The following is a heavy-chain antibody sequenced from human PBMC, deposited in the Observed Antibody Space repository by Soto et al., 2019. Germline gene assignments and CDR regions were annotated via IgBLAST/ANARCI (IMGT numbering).Heavy chain of an antibody. CDR2: IWYDGSNK. Sequence: GGSLRLSCAASGFTFSSYGMHWVRQAPGKGLEWVAVIWYDGSNKYYADSVKGRFTISRDNSKNTLYLQMNSLRAEDTAVYYCARDQIAAAGTSFDYWGQGTLVTVSS. V-gene: IGHV3-33*01. CDR3: ARDQIAAAGTSFDY. D-gene: IGHD6-13*01. J-gene: IGHJ4*02. CDR1: GFTFSSYG.